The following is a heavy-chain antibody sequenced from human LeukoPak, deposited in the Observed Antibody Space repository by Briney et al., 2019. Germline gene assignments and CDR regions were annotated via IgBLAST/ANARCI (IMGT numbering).Heavy chain of an antibody. V-gene: IGHV4-39*07. Sequence: SETLSLTCTVSGGSISSSSYYRGWIRQPPGKGLEWIGSIYYSGSTYYNPSLKSRVTISVDTSKNQFSLKLSSVTAADTAVYYCARDRGDTYYFDYWGQGTLVTVSS. D-gene: IGHD3-10*01. CDR1: GGSISSSSYY. CDR2: IYYSGST. J-gene: IGHJ4*02. CDR3: ARDRGDTYYFDY.